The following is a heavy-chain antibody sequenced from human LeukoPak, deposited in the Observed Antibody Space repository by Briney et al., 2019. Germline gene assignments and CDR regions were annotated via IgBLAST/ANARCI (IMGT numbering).Heavy chain of an antibody. Sequence: GGSLRLSCAASGFTVSSNYMSWVRQAPGKGLEWVSVIYSGGSTYYADSVKGRFTISRDNSKNTLYLQMNSLRAEDTAVYYCARDLGAKEPDYYDSSGYYLWGQGTLVTVSS. CDR1: GFTVSSNY. J-gene: IGHJ4*02. CDR2: IYSGGST. CDR3: ARDLGAKEPDYYDSSGYYL. V-gene: IGHV3-53*01. D-gene: IGHD3-22*01.